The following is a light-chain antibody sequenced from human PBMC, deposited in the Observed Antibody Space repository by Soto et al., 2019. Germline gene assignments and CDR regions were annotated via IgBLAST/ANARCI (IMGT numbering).Light chain of an antibody. CDR3: QQRSNWPLT. CDR1: QSVGSS. CDR2: DAS. J-gene: IGKJ4*01. Sequence: EIVLTQSPATLSLSPGERATLSCRASQSVGSSLGWYQQKPGRAPRLLIDDASNRATGIPARFSGSGSGTDFPLTISSLEPEDFAVYYCQQRSNWPLTFGGGTKVEIK. V-gene: IGKV3-11*01.